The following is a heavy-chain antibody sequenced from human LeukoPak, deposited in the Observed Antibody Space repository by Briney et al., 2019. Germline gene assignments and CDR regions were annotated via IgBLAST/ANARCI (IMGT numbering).Heavy chain of an antibody. Sequence: GGSLRLSXAASGFTFSSYWMHWVRQAPGKGLVWVSRINSDGSSTSYADSVKGRFTISRDNAKNTLYLQMNSLRAEDTAVYYCARDSMVRGPPDYWGQGTLVTVSS. D-gene: IGHD3-10*01. CDR2: INSDGSST. J-gene: IGHJ4*02. CDR1: GFTFSSYW. V-gene: IGHV3-74*01. CDR3: ARDSMVRGPPDY.